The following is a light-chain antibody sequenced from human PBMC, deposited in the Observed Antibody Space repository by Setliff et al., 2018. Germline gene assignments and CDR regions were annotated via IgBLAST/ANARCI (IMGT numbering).Light chain of an antibody. CDR2: EVS. V-gene: IGLV2-14*01. Sequence: QSALTQPASVSGSPGQSITISCAGTSSDVGAYSRVSWYQQYPGKAPKLMISEVSNRPSGVSYRFSGSKSGNTASLTISGLQAEDEADYYCMSYTTIRTYVFGTGTKAPS. CDR3: MSYTTIRTYV. J-gene: IGLJ1*01. CDR1: SSDVGAYSR.